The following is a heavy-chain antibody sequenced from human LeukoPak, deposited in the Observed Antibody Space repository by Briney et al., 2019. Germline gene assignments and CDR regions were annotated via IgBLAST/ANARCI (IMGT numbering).Heavy chain of an antibody. J-gene: IGHJ4*02. V-gene: IGHV3-21*04. CDR2: ISSSSSYI. D-gene: IGHD3-9*01. CDR3: AKGTSGYDILTGYVR. CDR1: GFTFSNYN. Sequence: AGGSLRLSCAASGFTFSNYNMNWVRQAPGKGLEWVSSISSSSSYIYYADSVKGRFTISRDNSKNTLYLQVNSLRAEDTAVYYCAKGTSGYDILTGYVRWGQGTLVTVSS.